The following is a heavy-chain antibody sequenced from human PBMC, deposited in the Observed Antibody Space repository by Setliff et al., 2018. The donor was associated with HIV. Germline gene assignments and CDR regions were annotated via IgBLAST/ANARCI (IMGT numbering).Heavy chain of an antibody. CDR3: ARVYYDLLTAEAANFDY. Sequence: PGGSLRLSCAASGFSFSSHWLSWVRQAPGKGLEWVANIKEDGSERYYVESVKGRFIISRDNARNSLHLQMNSLRVEDTAVYYCARVYYDLLTAEAANFDYWGQGTLVTVSS. CDR2: IKEDGSER. V-gene: IGHV3-7*04. J-gene: IGHJ4*02. D-gene: IGHD3-9*01. CDR1: GFSFSSHW.